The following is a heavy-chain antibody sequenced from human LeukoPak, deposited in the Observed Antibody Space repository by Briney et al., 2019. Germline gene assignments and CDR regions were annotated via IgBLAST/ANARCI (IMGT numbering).Heavy chain of an antibody. CDR1: GFTFSSYS. V-gene: IGHV3-48*02. J-gene: IGHJ4*02. D-gene: IGHD5/OR15-5a*01. CDR3: ARGRDIVSTGYFDY. Sequence: GGSLRLSCAASGFTFSSYSMNWVRQAPGKGLEWVSYISSSSSTIYYADSVKGRFTISRDNAKNSLYLQMNSLRDEDTAVYYCARGRDIVSTGYFDYWGQGTLVTVSS. CDR2: ISSSSSTI.